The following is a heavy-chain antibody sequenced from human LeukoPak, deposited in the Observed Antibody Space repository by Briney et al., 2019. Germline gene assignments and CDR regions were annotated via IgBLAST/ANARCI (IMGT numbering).Heavy chain of an antibody. D-gene: IGHD3-22*01. CDR1: GFTFSTYN. Sequence: GGSLRLSCTAFGFTFSTYNMHWVRQPTGKGLEWVSAVGTAGDTYYPGSVKGRFTISRENAKTSLYLQMNSLRVGDTAVYYCARRGDSRGYYDAFDIWGQGTMVTVSS. CDR3: ARRGDSRGYYDAFDI. CDR2: VGTAGDT. J-gene: IGHJ3*02. V-gene: IGHV3-13*01.